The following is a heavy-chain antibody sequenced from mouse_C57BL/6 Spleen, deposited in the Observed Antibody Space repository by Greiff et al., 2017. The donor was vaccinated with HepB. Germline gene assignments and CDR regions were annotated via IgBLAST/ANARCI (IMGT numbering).Heavy chain of an antibody. D-gene: IGHD2-2*01. CDR1: GFNIKDDY. V-gene: IGHV14-4*01. Sequence: EVKLMESGAELVRPGASVKLSCTASGFNIKDDYMHWVKQRPEQGLEWIGWIDPENGDTEYASKFQGKATITADTSSNTAYLQLSSLTSEDTAVYYCTGGYDGDFDYWGQGTTLTVSS. CDR3: TGGYDGDFDY. J-gene: IGHJ2*01. CDR2: IDPENGDT.